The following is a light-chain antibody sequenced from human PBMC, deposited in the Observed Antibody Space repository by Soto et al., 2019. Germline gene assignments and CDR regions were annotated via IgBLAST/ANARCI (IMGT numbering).Light chain of an antibody. CDR3: SSYTGGRTI. J-gene: IGLJ2*01. V-gene: IGLV2-14*01. Sequence: QLVLTQPASVSGSPGQSITISCTGTSSDVGGNNFVSWYQHHPGKAPKLLIHEVRSRPSGVSDRFSGSKSANTASLTISGLQAEDEADYYCSSYTGGRTIFGGGTKLTVL. CDR2: EVR. CDR1: SSDVGGNNF.